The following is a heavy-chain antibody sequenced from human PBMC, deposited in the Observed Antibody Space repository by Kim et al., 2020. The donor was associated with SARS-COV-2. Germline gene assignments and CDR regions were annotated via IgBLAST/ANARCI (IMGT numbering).Heavy chain of an antibody. Sequence: GGSLRLSCAASGFTFSDNYMSWIRQAPGKGLECVSYISSSGRTIYYADSVKGRFTISRDNAKNSLYLQMNSLRAEDTAVYYCARVKSKYYFDSSGWLDYWGQGTLVTVSS. CDR3: ARVKSKYYFDSSGWLDY. V-gene: IGHV3-11*01. D-gene: IGHD3-22*01. J-gene: IGHJ4*02. CDR2: ISSSGRTI. CDR1: GFTFSDNY.